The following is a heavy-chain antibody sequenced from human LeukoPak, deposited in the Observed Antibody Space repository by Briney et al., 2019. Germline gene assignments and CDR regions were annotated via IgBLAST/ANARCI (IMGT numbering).Heavy chain of an antibody. CDR2: IIPIFGTA. V-gene: IGHV1-69*05. J-gene: IGHJ5*02. Sequence: SVKVSCKASGGTFSSYAISWVRQAPGQGLEWMGEIIPIFGTANYAQKFQGRVTITTDESTSTAYMELSSLRSEDTAVYYSARLLGRFLEWLRFDPWGQGTLVTVSS. D-gene: IGHD3-3*01. CDR3: ARLLGRFLEWLRFDP. CDR1: GGTFSSYA.